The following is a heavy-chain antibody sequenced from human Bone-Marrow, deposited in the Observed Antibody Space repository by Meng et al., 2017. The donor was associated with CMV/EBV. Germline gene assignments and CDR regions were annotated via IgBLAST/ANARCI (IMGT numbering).Heavy chain of an antibody. V-gene: IGHV4-39*07. CDR2: INHSGST. CDR1: GGSISSSSYY. J-gene: IGHJ4*02. CDR3: ARGRRVVPAAVDSNNDY. D-gene: IGHD2-2*01. Sequence: GSLRLSCTVSGGSISSSSYYWSWIRQPPGKGLEWIGEINHSGSTNYNPSLKSRVTISVDTSKNQFSLKLSSVTAADTAVYYCARGRRVVPAAVDSNNDYWGQGTLVTVAS.